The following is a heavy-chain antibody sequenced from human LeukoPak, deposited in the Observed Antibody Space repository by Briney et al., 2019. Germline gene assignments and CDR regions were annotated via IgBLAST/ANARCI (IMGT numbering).Heavy chain of an antibody. J-gene: IGHJ5*02. Sequence: SETLSLTCAVYGGSFSGYYWSWIRQPPGKGLEWIGEINHSGSTNYNPSLKSRVTISVDTSKNQFSLKLSSVTAADTAVYYCARESNWFDPWGQGTLVTVSS. CDR1: GGSFSGYY. V-gene: IGHV4-34*01. CDR2: INHSGST. CDR3: ARESNWFDP.